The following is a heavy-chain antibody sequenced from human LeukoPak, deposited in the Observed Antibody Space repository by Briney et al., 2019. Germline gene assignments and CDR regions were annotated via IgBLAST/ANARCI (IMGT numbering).Heavy chain of an antibody. D-gene: IGHD2-2*01. CDR3: ARLGPAAHASQYYFDY. CDR1: GGSISSYY. CDR2: IYYSGST. Sequence: PSETLSLTCTVSGGSISSYYWSWIRQPPGKGLEGIGYIYYSGSTNYNPSLKSRVTISVDTSKNQFSLKLSSVTAADTAVYYCARLGPAAHASQYYFDYWGQGTLVTVSS. V-gene: IGHV4-59*01. J-gene: IGHJ4*02.